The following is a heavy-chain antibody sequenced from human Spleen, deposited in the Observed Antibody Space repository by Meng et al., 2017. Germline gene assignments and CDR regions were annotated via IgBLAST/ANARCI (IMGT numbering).Heavy chain of an antibody. D-gene: IGHD4-17*01. CDR2: ISSSGSTI. CDR3: PQRDYVETWVFDY. CDR1: GFTFSDYY. J-gene: IGHJ4*02. Sequence: GESLKISCAASGFTFSDYYMSWIRQAPGKGLEWVSYISSSGSTIYYADSVKGRFTISRDNAKNSLYLQMNSLRAEDTALYYYPQRDYVETWVFDYWGQGTLVTVSS. V-gene: IGHV3-11*01.